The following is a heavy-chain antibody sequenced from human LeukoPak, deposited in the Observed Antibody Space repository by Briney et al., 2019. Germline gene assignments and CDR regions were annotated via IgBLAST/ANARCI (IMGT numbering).Heavy chain of an antibody. CDR3: ASGAYCGGDCYSGAFDI. V-gene: IGHV5-51*01. J-gene: IGHJ3*02. CDR1: GYSFTNYW. Sequence: GEPLKISCKGSGYSFTNYWIGWVRQMHGKGLEWMGIIYPGDSDTRYSPSFQGQLTISADKSISTDYLQWRSLKASDTAMYYCASGAYCGGDCYSGAFDIWGQGTMVTVSS. CDR2: IYPGDSDT. D-gene: IGHD2-21*02.